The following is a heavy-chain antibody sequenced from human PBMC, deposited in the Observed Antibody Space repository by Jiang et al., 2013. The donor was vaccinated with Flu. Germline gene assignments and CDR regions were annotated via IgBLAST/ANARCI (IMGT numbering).Heavy chain of an antibody. D-gene: IGHD3-22*01. V-gene: IGHV4-59*08. CDR3: ARHMSRDSSGYTFDY. J-gene: IGHJ4*02. Sequence: KGLEWIGYIYYSGSTQVXPSLRSRVTILVDTSKKQLSLKLSSVTVADTAVYYCARHMSRDSSGYTFDYWGQGTLVTVSS. CDR2: IYYSGST.